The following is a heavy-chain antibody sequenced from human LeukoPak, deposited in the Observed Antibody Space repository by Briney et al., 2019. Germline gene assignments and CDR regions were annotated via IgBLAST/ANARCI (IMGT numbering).Heavy chain of an antibody. D-gene: IGHD1-26*01. V-gene: IGHV3-48*01. Sequence: PGGSLRLSCAASGFTFSSYSMNWVRQAPGKGLEWVSYISSSSSTIYYADSVKGRFTISRDNAKNSLYLQMNSLRAEDTAVYYCAREYSGSYYSWYFDLWGRGALVTVSS. J-gene: IGHJ2*01. CDR2: ISSSSSTI. CDR1: GFTFSSYS. CDR3: AREYSGSYYSWYFDL.